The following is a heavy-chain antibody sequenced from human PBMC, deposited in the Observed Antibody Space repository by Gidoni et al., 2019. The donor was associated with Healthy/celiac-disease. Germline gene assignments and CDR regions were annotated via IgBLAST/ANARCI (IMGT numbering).Heavy chain of an antibody. J-gene: IGHJ4*02. Sequence: QVQLVESGGGVVQPGRSLRLSCAASGFTFSSSAMHWVRQAPGKGLEWVAVISYEGSNKYYADSVKGRFTIFRDNSKNTLYLQMNSLRAEDTAVYYCARGWIQLWSYSDYWGQGTLVTVSS. D-gene: IGHD5-18*01. V-gene: IGHV3-30-3*01. CDR1: GFTFSSSA. CDR3: ARGWIQLWSYSDY. CDR2: ISYEGSNK.